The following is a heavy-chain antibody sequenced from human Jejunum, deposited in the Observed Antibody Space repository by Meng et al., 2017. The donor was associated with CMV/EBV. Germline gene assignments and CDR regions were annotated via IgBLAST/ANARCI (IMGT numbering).Heavy chain of an antibody. CDR1: FIRYS. CDR2: ISGSSDHI. Sequence: FIRYSVNWVRQAPGEGLEWVSSISGSSDHIYYADSVRGRFTISRDNAKNSLYLQMNSLRAEDTAVYYCARYCSSTSCYDYYYNMDVWGQGTTVTVSS. D-gene: IGHD2-2*01. V-gene: IGHV3-21*01. CDR3: ARYCSSTSCYDYYYNMDV. J-gene: IGHJ6*02.